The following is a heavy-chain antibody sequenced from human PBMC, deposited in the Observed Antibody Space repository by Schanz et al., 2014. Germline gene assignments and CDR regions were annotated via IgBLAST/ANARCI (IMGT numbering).Heavy chain of an antibody. J-gene: IGHJ4*02. Sequence: EMQLLESGGGLIQPGGSLRLSCAASGFTFSTHAMSWVRQAPGKGLEWVSYIRSSSTPIYYADSVKGRFTISRDNAKNTLYLQMNSLRAEDTAVYYCARDHTTESYYSAGPPIDYWGQGTLLTVSS. CDR1: GFTFSTHA. CDR2: IRSSSTPI. V-gene: IGHV3-48*01. D-gene: IGHD1-26*01. CDR3: ARDHTTESYYSAGPPIDY.